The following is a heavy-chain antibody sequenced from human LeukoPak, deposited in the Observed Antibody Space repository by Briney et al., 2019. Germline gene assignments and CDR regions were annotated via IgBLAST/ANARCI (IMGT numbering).Heavy chain of an antibody. Sequence: GGSLRLSCAASGFTFSSYAMSWVRQAPGKGLEWVSAISGSGGSTYYADSVKGRFTISRDNSKNTLYLKMNSLRAEDMAVYYCAKDPTYYDILTGPKDEGYWGQGTLVTVSS. V-gene: IGHV3-23*01. J-gene: IGHJ4*02. CDR1: GFTFSSYA. CDR2: ISGSGGST. CDR3: AKDPTYYDILTGPKDEGY. D-gene: IGHD3-9*01.